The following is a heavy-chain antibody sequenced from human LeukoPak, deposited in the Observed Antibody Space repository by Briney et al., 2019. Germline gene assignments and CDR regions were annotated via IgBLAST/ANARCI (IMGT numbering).Heavy chain of an antibody. V-gene: IGHV3-48*03. J-gene: IGHJ2*01. Sequence: GGSLRLSCTASGFTFSGYEMTWVRQAPGKGLEWMSYISVNGGAMHYADSVRGRFTTSRDDAKDSLYLHMNSLRVEDTAIYYCARKTDRLGAVGRDRYFDLWGRGTLITVSS. CDR3: ARKTDRLGAVGRDRYFDL. CDR1: GFTFSGYE. CDR2: ISVNGGAM. D-gene: IGHD6-13*01.